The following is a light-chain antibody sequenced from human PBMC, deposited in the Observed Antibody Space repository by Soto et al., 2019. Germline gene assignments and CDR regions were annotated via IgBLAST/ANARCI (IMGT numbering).Light chain of an antibody. J-gene: IGKJ4*01. V-gene: IGKV3D-15*01. CDR1: QSVSSN. Sequence: EIVMTQSPATLSVSRGERATLSCRASQSVSSNLAWYQQKPGQAPRLLIYGASTRATGIPARFSGSGSGTEFTLTISSLQSEDFAVYYCQQYNNWPPAFGGGTKVDIK. CDR3: QQYNNWPPA. CDR2: GAS.